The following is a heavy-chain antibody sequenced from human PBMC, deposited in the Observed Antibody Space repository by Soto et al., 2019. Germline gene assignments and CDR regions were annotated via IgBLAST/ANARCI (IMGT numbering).Heavy chain of an antibody. CDR3: AKGAMVRGVISYYYYYMDV. D-gene: IGHD3-10*01. CDR1: GFTFSSYA. Sequence: GGSLRLSCAASGFTFSSYAMSWVRQAPGKGLEWVSAISGSGGSTYYADSVKGRFTISRDNSKNTLYLQMNSLRAEDRAVYYCAKGAMVRGVISYYYYYMDVWGKGTTVTVSS. J-gene: IGHJ6*03. V-gene: IGHV3-23*01. CDR2: ISGSGGST.